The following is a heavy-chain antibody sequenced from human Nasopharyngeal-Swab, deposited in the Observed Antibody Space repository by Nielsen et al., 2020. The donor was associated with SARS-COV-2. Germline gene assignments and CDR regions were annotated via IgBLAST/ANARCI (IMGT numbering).Heavy chain of an antibody. Sequence: GESLKISCAASGFTVSSNYMSWVRQAPGKGLEWVSVIYSGGSTYYADSVKGRFTISRDNSKNTLYLQMYSLRAEDTAVYYCARGCYDSIRWGQGTLVTVSS. J-gene: IGHJ4*02. CDR1: GFTVSSNY. CDR3: ARGCYDSIR. V-gene: IGHV3-66*01. CDR2: IYSGGST. D-gene: IGHD3-22*01.